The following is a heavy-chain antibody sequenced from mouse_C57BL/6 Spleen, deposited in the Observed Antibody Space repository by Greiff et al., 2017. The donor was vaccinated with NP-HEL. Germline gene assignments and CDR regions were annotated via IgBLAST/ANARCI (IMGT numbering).Heavy chain of an antibody. CDR1: GYTFTSHW. Sequence: QVQLQQPGAELVKPGASVKVSCKASGYTFTSHWMHWVKQRPGQGLEWIGRIHPSDSDTNYNQKFKGKATLTVDKSSSTAYMQLSSLTSEDSAVYYCATESDPYGYGTDYFDYWGQGTTLTVSS. V-gene: IGHV1-74*01. J-gene: IGHJ2*01. CDR3: ATESDPYGYGTDYFDY. D-gene: IGHD2-2*01. CDR2: IHPSDSDT.